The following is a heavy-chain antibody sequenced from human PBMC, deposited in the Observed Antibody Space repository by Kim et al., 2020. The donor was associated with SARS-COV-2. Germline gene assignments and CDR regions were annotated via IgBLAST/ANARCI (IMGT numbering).Heavy chain of an antibody. D-gene: IGHD5-12*01. CDR2: IDPGDSDT. CDR1: GYSFTSYW. V-gene: IGHV5-51*01. Sequence: GESLKISCKGSGYSFTSYWIGWVRQMPGKGLEWIGIIDPGDSDTKYSPSFQGQVTISADKSISTAYRQWSGLQAADTAMYDCARYPGYVSCMDVWGQGTTVTVSS. CDR3: ARYPGYVSCMDV. J-gene: IGHJ6*02.